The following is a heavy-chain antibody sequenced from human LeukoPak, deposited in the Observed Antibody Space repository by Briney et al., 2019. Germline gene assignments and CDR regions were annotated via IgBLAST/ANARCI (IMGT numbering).Heavy chain of an antibody. J-gene: IGHJ4*02. CDR3: ARGYSSLDY. V-gene: IGHV3-33*01. D-gene: IGHD2-2*02. CDR2: IWYDGSNK. Sequence: PGGALPLSCVASGFTFSSYGMHWLRQAPAKGRAWVAVIWYDGSNKYYADSVKGRFTISRDNSKNTLYLQMNSLRAEDTAVYYCARGYSSLDYWGQGTLVTVSS. CDR1: GFTFSSYG.